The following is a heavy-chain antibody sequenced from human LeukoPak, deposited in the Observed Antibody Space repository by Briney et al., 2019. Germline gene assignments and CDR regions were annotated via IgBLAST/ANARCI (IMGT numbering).Heavy chain of an antibody. D-gene: IGHD6-19*01. Sequence: GGSLRLSCAASGLAFRSYAMNWVRQAPGKGLEWVSSISGSGFDTYYADSVKGRFTISRDNSKDTLYLQMNSLRAEDTAIYYCAKGSGWYPATFTHYWGQGTLVTVSS. CDR1: GLAFRSYA. V-gene: IGHV3-23*01. CDR2: ISGSGFDT. CDR3: AKGSGWYPATFTHY. J-gene: IGHJ4*02.